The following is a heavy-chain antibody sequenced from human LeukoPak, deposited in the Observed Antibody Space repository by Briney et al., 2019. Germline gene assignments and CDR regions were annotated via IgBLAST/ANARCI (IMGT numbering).Heavy chain of an antibody. CDR3: ARGSVQLWLRDTYYYMDV. CDR2: INWNGRIT. V-gene: IGHV3-20*04. CDR1: GFTFDDYA. D-gene: IGHD5-18*01. J-gene: IGHJ6*03. Sequence: PGESLRLSCVASGFTFDDYAMNWVRQVPGRGLECVSGINWNGRITEYADSVKDRFTISRQNTKNSLYLYMNNLGGGDTALYFCARGSVQLWLRDTYYYMDVWGKGTTVTVSS.